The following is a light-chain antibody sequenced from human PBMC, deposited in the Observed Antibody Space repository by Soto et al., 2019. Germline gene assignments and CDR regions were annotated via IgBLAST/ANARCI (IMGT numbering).Light chain of an antibody. CDR3: QQRSNWPFALT. CDR2: DAS. Sequence: EIVLTQSPATLSLSPGERATLSCRASQSVSSYLAWYQQKPGQAPRLLIYDASNRATGIPARFSGSGSGTDFTLTISGLEPEDFAVYYCQQRSNWPFALTFGGGTKVEIK. J-gene: IGKJ4*01. CDR1: QSVSSY. V-gene: IGKV3-11*01.